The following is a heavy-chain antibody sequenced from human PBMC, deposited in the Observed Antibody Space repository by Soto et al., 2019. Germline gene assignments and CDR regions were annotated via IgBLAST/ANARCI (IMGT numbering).Heavy chain of an antibody. V-gene: IGHV5-51*01. D-gene: IGHD6-13*01. CDR3: ARTSAAGKNYYAMDV. CDR1: GYSFTSYW. Sequence: GESLKISCKGSGYSFTSYWIGWVRQMPGKGLEWMGIIYPGDSDTRYSPSFQGQVTILADKSISTAYLQWSSLKASDTAMYYCARTSAAGKNYYAMDVWGKGTTVTVSS. J-gene: IGHJ6*04. CDR2: IYPGDSDT.